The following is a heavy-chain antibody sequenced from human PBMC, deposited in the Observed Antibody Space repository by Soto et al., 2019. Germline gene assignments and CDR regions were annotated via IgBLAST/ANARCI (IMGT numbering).Heavy chain of an antibody. Sequence: SETLSLTCSVSGDSISTVDYFWAWIRQPPGQALEYIGYIYKSATTYYNPSFESRVAISLDTSKSQFSLNVTSVTAADTAVYFCARGRHCLTGRCFPNWFESWGQGTLVTVSS. D-gene: IGHD7-27*01. J-gene: IGHJ5*01. V-gene: IGHV4-30-4*08. CDR1: GDSISTVDYF. CDR3: ARGRHCLTGRCFPNWFES. CDR2: IYKSATT.